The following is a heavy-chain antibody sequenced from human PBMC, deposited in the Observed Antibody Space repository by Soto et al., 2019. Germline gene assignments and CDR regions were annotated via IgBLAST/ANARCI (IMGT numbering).Heavy chain of an antibody. Sequence: GGSLRLSCAASGFTFSSYSMHWVRQAPGKWLEWVEVISYDLSNKYYADSVKGRFTISRDNSKNTLYLQVNSLRAEDTALYYCVIPGGMVRGVNDAFDIWGQGTMVTVSS. CDR2: ISYDLSNK. CDR3: VIPGGMVRGVNDAFDI. D-gene: IGHD3-10*01. V-gene: IGHV3-30*04. J-gene: IGHJ3*02. CDR1: GFTFSSYS.